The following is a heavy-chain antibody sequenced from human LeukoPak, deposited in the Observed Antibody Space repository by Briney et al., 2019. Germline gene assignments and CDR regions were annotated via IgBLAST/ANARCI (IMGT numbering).Heavy chain of an antibody. CDR3: ARDFFPIVDSTWYEIGY. V-gene: IGHV3-30-3*01. Sequence: PGRSLRLSCAASGFTFNVYAMYWVRQAPGKGLEWVTLISYDGYDKSYADSVRGRFTISRDNSRNTLYLQMDSLRSEDTAVYYCARDFFPIVDSTWYEIGYWGQGTLVTVSS. CDR1: GFTFNVYA. CDR2: ISYDGYDK. J-gene: IGHJ4*02. D-gene: IGHD2-21*01.